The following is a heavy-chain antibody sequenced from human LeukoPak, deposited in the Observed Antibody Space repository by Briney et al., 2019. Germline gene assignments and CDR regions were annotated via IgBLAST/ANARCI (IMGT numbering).Heavy chain of an antibody. V-gene: IGHV3-23*01. CDR2: ISNGGDST. Sequence: VGSLRLSSAASVVTSTTYAMSWVRSTPGQGLEWVSAISNGGDSTYNADSVRRRFTISRDNSKNTLYLQMNRLRAEDTAVYYCAKAPVRSCSGASCYPFDFWGQGTLVTVSS. CDR1: VVTSTTYA. J-gene: IGHJ4*02. D-gene: IGHD2-2*01. CDR3: AKAPVRSCSGASCYPFDF.